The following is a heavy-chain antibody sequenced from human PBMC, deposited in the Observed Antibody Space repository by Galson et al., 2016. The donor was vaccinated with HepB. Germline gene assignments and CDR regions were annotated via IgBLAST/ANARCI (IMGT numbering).Heavy chain of an antibody. CDR3: SRPELDSGTDY. J-gene: IGHJ4*02. V-gene: IGHV1-69*05. Sequence: SVKVSCKASGGTFSSYAISWVRQAPGQGLEWMGGIIPIFGTANYAQKFQGRVTMTTDTSTSTAYLEVRSLTSDDTAVYYCSRPELDSGTDYWGQGSLVIVSS. CDR1: GGTFSSYA. CDR2: IIPIFGTA. D-gene: IGHD1-14*01.